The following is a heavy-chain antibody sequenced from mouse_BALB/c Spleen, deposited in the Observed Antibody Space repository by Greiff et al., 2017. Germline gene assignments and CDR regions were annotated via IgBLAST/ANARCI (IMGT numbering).Heavy chain of an antibody. J-gene: IGHJ4*01. CDR2: ISSGSSTI. Sequence: EVKVVESGGGLVQPGGSRKLSCAASGFTFSSFGMHWVRQAPEKGLEWVAYISSGSSTIYYADTVKGRFTISRDNPKNTLFLQMTSLRSEDTAMYYCARITTVVATGAMDYWGQGTSVTVSS. D-gene: IGHD1-1*01. CDR1: GFTFSSFG. CDR3: ARITTVVATGAMDY. V-gene: IGHV5-17*02.